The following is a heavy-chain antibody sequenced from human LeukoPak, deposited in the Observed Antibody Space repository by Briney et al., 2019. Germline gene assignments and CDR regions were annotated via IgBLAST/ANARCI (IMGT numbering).Heavy chain of an antibody. CDR2: IEQDGSEK. CDR3: ARDSEFRGWNDDWFDP. CDR1: GFTFSSYW. Sequence: GGSLRLSCAASGFTFSSYWMSWVRQAPGKGLEWVANIEQDGSEKYYVDSVKGRFTISRDNAKNSLYLQMNSLRAEDTAVYYCARDSEFRGWNDDWFDPWGQGTLVTVSS. V-gene: IGHV3-7*01. J-gene: IGHJ5*02. D-gene: IGHD1-1*01.